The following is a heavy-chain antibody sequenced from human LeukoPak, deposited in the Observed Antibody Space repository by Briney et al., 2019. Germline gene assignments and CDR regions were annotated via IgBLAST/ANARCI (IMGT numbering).Heavy chain of an antibody. CDR2: IYYSGST. Sequence: SETLSLTCAVYGGSFSGYYWGWIRQPPGKGLEWIGSIYYSGSTYYNPSLKSRVTISVDTSKNQFSLKLSSVTAADTAVYYCARGFPAMVLYYYYCMGVWGKGTTVTVSS. V-gene: IGHV4-34*01. CDR3: ARGFPAMVLYYYYCMGV. D-gene: IGHD5-18*01. CDR1: GGSFSGYY. J-gene: IGHJ6*03.